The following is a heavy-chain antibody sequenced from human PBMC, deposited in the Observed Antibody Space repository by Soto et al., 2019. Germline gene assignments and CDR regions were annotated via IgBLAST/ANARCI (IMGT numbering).Heavy chain of an antibody. CDR2: IYHTGGR. CDR1: GDSINNTYW. Sequence: RPSETLSLTCFVSGDSINNTYWWSWVRQAPEKGLEWIGEIYHTGGRSYMPSLRGRITLSVDTSKNQFSLKLSSVTAADTAVYYCARGSGYSYGYGYCSGGSCYSSGWFDPWGQGTLVTVSS. D-gene: IGHD2-15*01. V-gene: IGHV4-4*02. CDR3: ARGSGYSYGYGYCSGGSCYSSGWFDP. J-gene: IGHJ5*02.